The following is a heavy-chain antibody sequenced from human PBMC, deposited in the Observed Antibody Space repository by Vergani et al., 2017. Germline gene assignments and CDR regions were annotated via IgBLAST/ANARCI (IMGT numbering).Heavy chain of an antibody. J-gene: IGHJ4*02. CDR1: GFTFSSYG. CDR2: IRYDGSNK. CDR3: AKDQGQGWVATIPYYFDY. Sequence: QVQLVESGGGVVQPGGSLRPSCAASGFTFSSYGMHWVRQAPGKGLEWVAFIRYDGSNKYYADSVKGRFTISRDNSKNTLYLQMNSLRAEDTAVYYCAKDQGQGWVATIPYYFDYWGQGTLVTVSS. V-gene: IGHV3-30*02. D-gene: IGHD5-12*01.